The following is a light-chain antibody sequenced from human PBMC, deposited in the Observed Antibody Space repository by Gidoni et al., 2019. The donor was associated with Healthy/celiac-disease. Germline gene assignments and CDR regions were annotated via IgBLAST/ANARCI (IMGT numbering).Light chain of an antibody. CDR1: QGISSY. V-gene: IGKV1-9*01. CDR2: AAS. CDR3: QQLN. Sequence: DIQLTQSPSFLSASVGDRVTITCRASQGISSYLAWYQQKPGKAPKLLIYAASTLQSGVPSRFSGSGSGTEFTLTSSSLQPEDFATYYCQQLNFGGGTKVEIK. J-gene: IGKJ4*01.